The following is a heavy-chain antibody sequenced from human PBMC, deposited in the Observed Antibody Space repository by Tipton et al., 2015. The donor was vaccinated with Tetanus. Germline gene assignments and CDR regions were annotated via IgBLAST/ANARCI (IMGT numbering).Heavy chain of an antibody. CDR2: ISGSGGST. V-gene: IGHV3-23*01. Sequence: SLRLSCAASGFTFSSYAMSWVRQAPGKGLEWVSAISGSGGSTYYADSVKGRFTISRDNAKNSLYLQMNSLRAEDTALYYCAKGSGYSSSSWYYYYGMDVWGQGTTVTVSS. J-gene: IGHJ6*02. CDR1: GFTFSSYA. D-gene: IGHD6-6*01. CDR3: AKGSGYSSSSWYYYYGMDV.